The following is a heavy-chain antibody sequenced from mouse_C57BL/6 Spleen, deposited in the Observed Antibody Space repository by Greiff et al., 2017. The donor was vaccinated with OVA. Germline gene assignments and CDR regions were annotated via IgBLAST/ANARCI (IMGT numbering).Heavy chain of an antibody. CDR3: ARTTVVAKNWYFDV. J-gene: IGHJ1*03. CDR1: GYTFTDYY. Sequence: VQLKESGPVLVKPGASVKMSCKASGYTFTDYYMNWVKQSHGKSLEWIGVINPYNGGTSYNQKFKGKATLTVDKSSSTAYMELNSLTSEDSAVYYCARTTVVAKNWYFDVWGTGTTVTVSS. CDR2: INPYNGGT. V-gene: IGHV1-19*01. D-gene: IGHD1-1*01.